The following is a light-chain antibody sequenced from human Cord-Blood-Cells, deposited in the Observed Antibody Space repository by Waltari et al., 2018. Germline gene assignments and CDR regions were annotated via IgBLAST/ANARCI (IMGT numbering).Light chain of an antibody. V-gene: IGLV1-47*01. CDR1: SSNNGSNH. J-gene: IGLJ3*02. Sequence: QSVLTQPPSASGTPGQMVTISCSGSSSNNGSNHVYWYQQLPGTAPKLLIYGNNQRPSGVPDRSSGSKSGTSASLAISGLRSEDEADYYCAAWDDSLSGWVFGGGTKLTVL. CDR2: GNN. CDR3: AAWDDSLSGWV.